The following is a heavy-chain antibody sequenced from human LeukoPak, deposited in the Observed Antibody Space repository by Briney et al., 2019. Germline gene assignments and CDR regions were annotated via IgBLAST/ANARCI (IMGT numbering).Heavy chain of an antibody. CDR1: GGTFSSYA. Sequence: GASVKVSCKASGGTFSSYAISWVRQAPGQGLEWMGWISAYNGNTNYAQKLQGRVTMTTDTSTSTAYMELSSLRSDDTAVYYCARDEGDGYNPTDYWGQGTLVTVSS. J-gene: IGHJ4*02. V-gene: IGHV1-18*01. CDR2: ISAYNGNT. CDR3: ARDEGDGYNPTDY. D-gene: IGHD5-24*01.